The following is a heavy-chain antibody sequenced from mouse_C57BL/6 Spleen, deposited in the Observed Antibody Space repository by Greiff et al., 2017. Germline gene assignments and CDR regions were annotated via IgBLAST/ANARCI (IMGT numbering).Heavy chain of an antibody. D-gene: IGHD1-1*01. Sequence: QQSCKASGYTFTSYWMHWVKQRPGQGLEWIGEIDPSDSYTNYNQKFKGKSTLTVDKSSSTAYMQLSSLTSEDSAVYYCARGGTTVVFDDWGQGTTLTVSS. CDR1: GYTFTSYW. CDR3: ARGGTTVVFDD. J-gene: IGHJ2*01. CDR2: IDPSDSYT. V-gene: IGHV1-69*01.